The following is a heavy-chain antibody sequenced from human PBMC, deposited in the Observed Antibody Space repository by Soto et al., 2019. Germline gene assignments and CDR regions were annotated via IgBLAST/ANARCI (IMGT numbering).Heavy chain of an antibody. CDR1: GVTFTRYS. V-gene: IGHV3-21*06. J-gene: IGHJ5*02. Sequence: PWGSLGLSCAACGVTFTRYSVYWVRQAPGKGLEWVSSISSTTNYIYYGDSLKGRFTISRDKVKSSLYLEMNSLRAEDTAVYYCARQSADLTSDFDNWAQGTLGTRSS. CDR3: ARQSADLTSDFDN. CDR2: ISSTTNYI.